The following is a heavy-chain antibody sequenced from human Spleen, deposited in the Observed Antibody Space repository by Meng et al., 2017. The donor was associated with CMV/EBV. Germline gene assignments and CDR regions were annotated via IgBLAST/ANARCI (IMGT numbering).Heavy chain of an antibody. CDR3: ARDAEGGSSWTKIDY. CDR2: IYYSGTT. J-gene: IGHJ4*02. CDR1: GGSISSGTYF. Sequence: GGSISSGTYFWGWLRQTPGKGLEWIGSIYYSGTTYHNPSLKSRVTMSVDTSQNQFYLVLRSVTAADTAVYYCARDAEGGSSWTKIDYWGRGTLVTVSS. D-gene: IGHD6-13*01. V-gene: IGHV4-39*07.